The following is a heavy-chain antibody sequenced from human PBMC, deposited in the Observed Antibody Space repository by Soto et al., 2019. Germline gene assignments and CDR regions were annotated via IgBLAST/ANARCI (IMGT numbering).Heavy chain of an antibody. V-gene: IGHV1-18*01. Sequence: QVQLVQSGAEVKKPGASVKVSCKASGYTFTSYGISWVRQAPGQGLEWMGWISAYNGNTNYAQKLQASVPLPTDPSTTPAYMDLSSLSSADTAVYYCASYRPLSSSPTSPPSFHSCRHGPLVTVSS. J-gene: IGHJ5*01. CDR3: ASYRPLSSSPTSPPSFHS. CDR2: ISAYNGNT. D-gene: IGHD6-13*01. CDR1: GYTFTSYG.